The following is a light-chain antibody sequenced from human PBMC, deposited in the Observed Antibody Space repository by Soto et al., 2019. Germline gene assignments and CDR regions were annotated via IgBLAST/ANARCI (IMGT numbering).Light chain of an antibody. V-gene: IGKV1-27*01. J-gene: IGKJ5*01. Sequence: DIQMTQSPPSLSASVGDRVTITCRASQGIGNSLAWYQQKPGTVPKLLIYSASTLQSVVPSRFSGSGSGTDFTLTISSLQPEDVAAYYCQKYNSFPATFGQGTRLEIK. CDR1: QGIGNS. CDR3: QKYNSFPAT. CDR2: SAS.